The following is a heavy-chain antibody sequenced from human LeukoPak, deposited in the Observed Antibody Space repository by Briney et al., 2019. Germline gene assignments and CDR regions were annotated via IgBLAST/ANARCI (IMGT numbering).Heavy chain of an antibody. CDR2: IYYSGST. CDR3: ARPKSRSSGWFSNDAFDI. CDR1: GGSISSSSYY. D-gene: IGHD6-19*01. Sequence: SETLSLTCTVSGGSISSSSYYWGWIRQPPGKGLEWIGSIYYSGSTYYNPSLKSRVTISVDTSKNQFSLKLSSVTAADTAVYYCARPKSRSSGWFSNDAFDIWGQETMVTVSS. J-gene: IGHJ3*02. V-gene: IGHV4-39*01.